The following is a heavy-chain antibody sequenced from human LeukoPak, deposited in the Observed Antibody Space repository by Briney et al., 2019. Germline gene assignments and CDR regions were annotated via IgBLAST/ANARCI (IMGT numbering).Heavy chain of an antibody. CDR1: GGSISSGSYY. V-gene: IGHV4-61*02. J-gene: IGHJ4*02. CDR2: IYTSGST. D-gene: IGHD5-12*01. CDR3: ARVASAYDEYFDY. Sequence: SETLSLTCTLSGGSISSGSYYWSWIRQPAGKGLEWIGRIYTSGSTNYNPSLKSRITISVDTSKNQFSLKLSSVTAADTAVYYCARVASAYDEYFDYWGQGTLVTVSS.